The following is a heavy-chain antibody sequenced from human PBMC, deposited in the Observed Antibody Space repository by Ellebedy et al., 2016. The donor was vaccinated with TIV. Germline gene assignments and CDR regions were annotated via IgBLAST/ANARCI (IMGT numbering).Heavy chain of an antibody. Sequence: AASVKVSCKASGYTFTDYYIHWVRQAPGQGLEWMGWINPNSGGTNYAQKFQGRVTMTRDTSISTAYMELSRLRSDDTAVYYCARADYSSRSPLDYWGQGTLVTVSS. CDR2: INPNSGGT. CDR3: ARADYSSRSPLDY. CDR1: GYTFTDYY. D-gene: IGHD6-13*01. J-gene: IGHJ4*02. V-gene: IGHV1-2*02.